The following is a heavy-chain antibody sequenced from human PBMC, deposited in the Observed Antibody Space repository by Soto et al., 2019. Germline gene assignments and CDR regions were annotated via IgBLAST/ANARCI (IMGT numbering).Heavy chain of an antibody. J-gene: IGHJ4*02. Sequence: QITLKEAGPTLVIPIQTLMLTCAFSGFSVSTSGVGVGWIRQPPGKALEWLAVIYWDDSKHYRPTLRSRLTITKDTSTNHVDLTMTNMDPLDTGTYYCAHKCPEDWPLDYWGQGTLVTVSS. CDR3: AHKCPEDWPLDY. CDR1: GFSVSTSGVG. D-gene: IGHD3-9*01. CDR2: IYWDDSK. V-gene: IGHV2-5*02.